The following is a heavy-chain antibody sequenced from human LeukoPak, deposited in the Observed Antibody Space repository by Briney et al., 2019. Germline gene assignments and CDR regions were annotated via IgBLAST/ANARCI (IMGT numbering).Heavy chain of an antibody. CDR1: GLTFSSYW. Sequence: GGSLRLFCAPSGLTFSSYWMSWVRQAPGRGLEWVANIKQDGSEEYSVDSVKAQSTISRDNDKNSLYLQMNSLRAEDTAVYYCAQSVGVGLYCMDVWGKGTTVTVSS. V-gene: IGHV3-7*03. D-gene: IGHD3-3*01. CDR3: AQSVGVGLYCMDV. J-gene: IGHJ6*04. CDR2: IKQDGSEE.